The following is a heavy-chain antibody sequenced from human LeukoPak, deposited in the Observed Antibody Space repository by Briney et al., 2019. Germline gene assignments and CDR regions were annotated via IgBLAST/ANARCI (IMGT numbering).Heavy chain of an antibody. CDR3: ARGRFTVTPTGMDV. Sequence: ASVKVSCKASGYTFTSYDINWVRQATGQGLEWMGWMNPNSGNTGYAQKFQGRVTMTRNTSISTAYMELSSLRSEDTAVYYCARGRFTVTPTGMDVWGQGTTVTVSS. J-gene: IGHJ6*02. CDR1: GYTFTSYD. V-gene: IGHV1-8*01. D-gene: IGHD4-17*01. CDR2: MNPNSGNT.